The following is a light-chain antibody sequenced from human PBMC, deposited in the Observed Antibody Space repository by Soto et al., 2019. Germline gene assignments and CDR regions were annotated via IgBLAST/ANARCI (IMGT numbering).Light chain of an antibody. CDR1: SSDVGGYNY. CDR2: EVS. CDR3: SSYASSNNVV. V-gene: IGLV2-8*01. J-gene: IGLJ3*02. Sequence: QSALTQPPSASGSPGQSVTISCTGTSSDVGGYNYVSWYQQHPGKAPKLMIYEVSKRPSGVPDRFSGSKSANTASLTISRLQAEDEAAYYCSSYASSNNVVFGGGTKLTVL.